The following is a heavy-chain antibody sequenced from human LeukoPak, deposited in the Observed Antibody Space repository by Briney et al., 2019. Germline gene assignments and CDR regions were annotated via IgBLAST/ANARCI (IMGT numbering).Heavy chain of an antibody. CDR2: INHSGST. V-gene: IGHV4-34*01. J-gene: IGHJ5*02. Sequence: PSETLSLTCAVYGGSFSGYYWSWIRQPPGKGLEWIGEINHSGSTNYNPSLKSRVTISVDTSKNQFSLKLSSVTAADTAVYYCARGPNVWLLAFPCWFDPWGQGTLVTVSS. CDR3: ARGPNVWLLAFPCWFDP. CDR1: GGSFSGYY. D-gene: IGHD3-16*01.